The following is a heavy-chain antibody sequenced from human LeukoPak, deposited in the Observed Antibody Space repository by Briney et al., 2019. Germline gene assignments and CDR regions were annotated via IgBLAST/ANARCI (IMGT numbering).Heavy chain of an antibody. V-gene: IGHV3-7*01. CDR2: IKQDGSEK. D-gene: IGHD3-22*01. Sequence: GGSLRLSCAASGFTFSSYWMSWVRQAPGRGLEWVANIKQDGSEKYYVDSVKGRFTISRDNAKNSLYLQMNSLRAEDTAVYYCARDLRRITMIVVAIRGAFDIWGQGTMVTVSS. CDR3: ARDLRRITMIVVAIRGAFDI. CDR1: GFTFSSYW. J-gene: IGHJ3*02.